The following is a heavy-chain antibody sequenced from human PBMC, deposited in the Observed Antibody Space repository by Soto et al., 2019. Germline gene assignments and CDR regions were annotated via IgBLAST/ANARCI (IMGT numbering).Heavy chain of an antibody. D-gene: IGHD3-22*01. CDR1: GGSINSYY. Sequence: QVQLQESGPGLVKPSETLSLTCTVSGGSINSYYWNWIRLAPGKGLEWIGYIEDSGSTTYNPSLKSRVSISLDASKNQFSLNLSSVTAADTAVYYCAGLGGFYGAFDNWGQGTLVTVSS. CDR2: IEDSGST. J-gene: IGHJ4*02. CDR3: AGLGGFYGAFDN. V-gene: IGHV4-59*08.